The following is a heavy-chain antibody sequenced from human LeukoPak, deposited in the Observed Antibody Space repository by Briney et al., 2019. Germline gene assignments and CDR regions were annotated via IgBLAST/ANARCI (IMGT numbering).Heavy chain of an antibody. J-gene: IGHJ4*02. V-gene: IGHV4-59*08. CDR2: IYYSGST. D-gene: IGHD3-22*01. Sequence: PSETLSLTCTVSGGSISSYYWSWIRQPPGKGLEWIGYIYYSGSTNYNPSLKSRVTISVDTSKNQFSLKLSSVTAADTAVYYCARISSGSGYYPSIYYFDYWGQGSLVTVSS. CDR3: ARISSGSGYYPSIYYFDY. CDR1: GGSISSYY.